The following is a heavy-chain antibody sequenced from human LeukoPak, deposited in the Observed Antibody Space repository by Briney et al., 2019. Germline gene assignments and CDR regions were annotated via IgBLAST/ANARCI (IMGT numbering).Heavy chain of an antibody. CDR1: GESSSGDR. CDR3: ARRVRGVIISFYYYNGMDV. CDR2: INHSGAT. J-gene: IGHJ6*02. V-gene: IGHV4-34*01. Sequence: SAALSLTSPLDGESSSGDRGKWIGQSPGKEKEWIGEINHSGATDYNPSLKSRVTISVDTSKNQFSLKVRSVTAADTAVYYCARRVRGVIISFYYYNGMDVWGQGTTVTVSS. D-gene: IGHD3-10*01.